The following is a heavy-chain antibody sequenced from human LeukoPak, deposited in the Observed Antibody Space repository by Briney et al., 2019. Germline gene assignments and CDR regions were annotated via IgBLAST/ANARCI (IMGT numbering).Heavy chain of an antibody. CDR2: INPNSGGT. V-gene: IGHV1-2*02. Sequence: GASATVSCKASGYTFTGYYMHWVRQAPGQGLVWMGWINPNSGGTNYAQKFQGRVTMTRDTSISTAYMELSRLRSDDTAVYYCATLSPYCSSTSCPQSEVYYFDYWGQGTLVTVSS. CDR3: ATLSPYCSSTSCPQSEVYYFDY. J-gene: IGHJ4*02. CDR1: GYTFTGYY. D-gene: IGHD2-2*01.